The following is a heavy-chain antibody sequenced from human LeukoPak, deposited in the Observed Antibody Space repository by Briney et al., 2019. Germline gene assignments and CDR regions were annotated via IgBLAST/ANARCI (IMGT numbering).Heavy chain of an antibody. V-gene: IGHV3-23*01. D-gene: IGHD6-25*01. CDR1: GFTFRNFA. J-gene: IGHJ4*02. CDR3: AKRAAKSFDY. CDR2: ISAGGGST. Sequence: GGSLRLSCAASGFTFRNFAMSWVRQAPGKGLECVSLISAGGGSTYYADSVKGRFTISRDNPKKTLYLQMNSLRAEDTAVYYCAKRAAKSFDYWGQGTLVTVSS.